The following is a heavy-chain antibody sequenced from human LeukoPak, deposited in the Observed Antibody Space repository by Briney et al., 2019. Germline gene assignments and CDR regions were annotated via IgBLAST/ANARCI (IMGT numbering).Heavy chain of an antibody. CDR2: ISGSGGST. V-gene: IGHV3-23*01. J-gene: IGHJ3*02. CDR3: AKVRRDWFTHDAFDI. CDR1: GFTFSSYA. D-gene: IGHD3-3*01. Sequence: AGGSLRLSCAASGFTFSSYAMSWVRQAPGKGLEWVSAISGSGGSTYYADSVKGRFTISRDNSKNTLYLQMNSLRAEDTAVYYCAKVRRDWFTHDAFDIWGQGTMVTVSS.